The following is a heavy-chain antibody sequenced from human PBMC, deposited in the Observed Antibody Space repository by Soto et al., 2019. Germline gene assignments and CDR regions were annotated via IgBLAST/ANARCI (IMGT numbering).Heavy chain of an antibody. V-gene: IGHV3-74*01. CDR3: ARLRSRRYFDWLKPGHNWFAP. D-gene: IGHD3-9*01. CDR2: INSDVSST. CDR1: GFTFSSYW. Sequence: PGGSLRLSCAASGFTFSSYWMHWVRQAPGKGLVWVSRINSDVSSTSYADSVKGRFTISRDNAKNTLYLQMNSLRAEDTAVYYCARLRSRRYFDWLKPGHNWFAPWGQGTPVTFSS. J-gene: IGHJ5*02.